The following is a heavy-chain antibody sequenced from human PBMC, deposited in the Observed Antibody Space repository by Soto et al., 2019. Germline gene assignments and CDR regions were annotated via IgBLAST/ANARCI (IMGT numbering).Heavy chain of an antibody. J-gene: IGHJ4*02. Sequence: AGGSLRLPCAASGFTFSSYDMHWVRQATGKGLEWVSAIGTAGDTYYPGSVKGRFTISRENAKNSLYLQMNSLRAGDTAVYYCARGRRVYDYVWGSYRYNFDYWGQGTLVTVSS. CDR1: GFTFSSYD. CDR3: ARGRRVYDYVWGSYRYNFDY. D-gene: IGHD3-16*02. CDR2: IGTAGDT. V-gene: IGHV3-13*01.